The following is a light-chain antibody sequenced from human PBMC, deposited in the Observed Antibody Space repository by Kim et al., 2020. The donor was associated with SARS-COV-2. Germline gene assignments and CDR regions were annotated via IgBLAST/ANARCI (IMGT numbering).Light chain of an antibody. Sequence: DIQMTQSPFTLSASIGDRVTITCRASQTISDWLAWYQQKPGKAPKILIYKASILEDGVPSRFSGRGSGTEFTLTISSLQPDYFATYYCHQYNSYPRSFGQGTKLEI. CDR3: HQYNSYPRS. J-gene: IGKJ2*03. CDR1: QTISDW. CDR2: KAS. V-gene: IGKV1-5*03.